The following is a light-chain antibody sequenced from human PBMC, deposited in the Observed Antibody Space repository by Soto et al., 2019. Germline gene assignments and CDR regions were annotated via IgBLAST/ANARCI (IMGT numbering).Light chain of an antibody. CDR3: QQYNNWPLA. CDR2: GAS. V-gene: IGKV3-15*01. CDR1: QSVSSN. J-gene: IGKJ1*01. Sequence: EIVMTQSPATLSVSPGERATLSCRASQSVSSNLAWYQQKPGQAPRVLIYGASTRATGIPARFSGSGSGTEFTFTISSLQSEDFVVYYCQQYNNWPLAFGQGTKVEIK.